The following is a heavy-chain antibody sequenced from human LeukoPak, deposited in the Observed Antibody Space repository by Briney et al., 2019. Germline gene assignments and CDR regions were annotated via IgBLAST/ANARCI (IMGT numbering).Heavy chain of an antibody. CDR2: IRYDGTNK. CDR3: ARVRDSSSWFSFYFDY. J-gene: IGHJ4*02. CDR1: GFTFSSYG. D-gene: IGHD6-13*01. V-gene: IGHV3-30*02. Sequence: GGSLRLSCAASGFTFSSYGMHWVRQAPGKGLEWVAFIRYDGTNKYYADSVKGRFTISRDNSKNTLYLQMSSLRPEDTAVYYCARVRDSSSWFSFYFDYWGQGTLDTVSS.